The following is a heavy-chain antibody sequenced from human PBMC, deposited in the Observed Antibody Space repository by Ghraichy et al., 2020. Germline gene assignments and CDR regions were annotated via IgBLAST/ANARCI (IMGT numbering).Heavy chain of an antibody. D-gene: IGHD3-10*01. CDR1: GGSISSSSYY. Sequence: SETLSLTCTVSGGSISSSSYYWGWIRQPPGKGLEWIGSIYYSGSTYYNPSLKSRVTISVDTSKNQFSLKLSSVTAADTAVYYCARTYGTLDAFDIWGQGTMVTVSS. V-gene: IGHV4-39*01. CDR2: IYYSGST. CDR3: ARTYGTLDAFDI. J-gene: IGHJ3*02.